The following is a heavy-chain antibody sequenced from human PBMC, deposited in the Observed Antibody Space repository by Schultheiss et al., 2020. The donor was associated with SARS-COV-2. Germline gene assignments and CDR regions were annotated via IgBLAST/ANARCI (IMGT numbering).Heavy chain of an antibody. J-gene: IGHJ6*03. Sequence: GSLRLSCTVSGGSISSYYWSWIRQPPGKGLEWIGYIYYSGSTYYNPSLKSRVTISVDTSKNQFSLKLSSVTAADTAVYYCARATNGDPYYYYYYMDVWGKGTTVTVSS. CDR3: ARATNGDPYYYYYYMDV. CDR2: IYYSGST. CDR1: GGSISSYY. V-gene: IGHV4-59*12. D-gene: IGHD4-17*01.